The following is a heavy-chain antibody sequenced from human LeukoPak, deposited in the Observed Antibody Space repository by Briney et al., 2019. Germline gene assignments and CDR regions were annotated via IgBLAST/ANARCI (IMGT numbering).Heavy chain of an antibody. V-gene: IGHV4-39*01. CDR1: GGSISSGGYC. D-gene: IGHD3-22*01. CDR2: IYYSGST. Sequence: PSETLSLTCTVSGGSISSGGYCWSWIRQPPGKGLEWIGSIYYSGSTYYNPSLKSRVTISVDTSKNQFSLKLSSVTAADTAVYYCARLPSGYYISYYYYGMDVWGQGTTVTVSS. CDR3: ARLPSGYYISYYYYGMDV. J-gene: IGHJ6*02.